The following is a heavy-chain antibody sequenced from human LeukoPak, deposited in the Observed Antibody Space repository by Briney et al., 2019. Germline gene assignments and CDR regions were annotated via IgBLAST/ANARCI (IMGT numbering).Heavy chain of an antibody. J-gene: IGHJ1*01. Sequence: RGSLRLSCAASGFSFSTSWMHWVRQGPGKGLVWVSRIKSDGTNAYYADSVKGRFTISRDNARNTLYLQMNSLRAEDTAVYYCLRDTLYDSGSYPYFQHWGQGTLVTVSS. D-gene: IGHD3-10*01. CDR3: LRDTLYDSGSYPYFQH. CDR1: GFSFSTSW. CDR2: IKSDGTNA. V-gene: IGHV3-74*01.